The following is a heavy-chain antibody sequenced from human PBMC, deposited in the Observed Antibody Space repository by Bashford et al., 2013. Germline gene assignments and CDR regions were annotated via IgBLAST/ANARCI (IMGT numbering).Heavy chain of an antibody. D-gene: IGHD6-19*01. CDR1: GGSISSGGYY. J-gene: IGHJ4*02. CDR2: IYYSGST. Sequence: SETLSLTCTVSGGSISSGGYYWSWIRQHPGKGLEWIGYIYYSGSTYYNPSLKSRVTISIDTSKNQLSLRLSSVTAADTAVYYCARIGYSSGWSFFDFWGQGILVTVSS. V-gene: IGHV4-31*03. CDR3: ARIGYSSGWSFFDF.